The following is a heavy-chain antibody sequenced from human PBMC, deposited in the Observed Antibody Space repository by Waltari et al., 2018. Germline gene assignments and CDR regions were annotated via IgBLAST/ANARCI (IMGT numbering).Heavy chain of an antibody. V-gene: IGHV4-4*02. CDR2: IYHSGST. CDR1: GGSISRSNW. D-gene: IGHD3-10*01. J-gene: IGHJ5*02. CDR3: ARARGYYYGSGMSWFDP. Sequence: QVQLQESVPGLVKPSGTLSLTCAVSGGSISRSNWWRWVRQPQGKGLEWIGEIYHSGSTNYNPSLKSRVTISGDKSKNQFSLKLSSVTAADTAVYYCARARGYYYGSGMSWFDPWGQGTLVTVSS.